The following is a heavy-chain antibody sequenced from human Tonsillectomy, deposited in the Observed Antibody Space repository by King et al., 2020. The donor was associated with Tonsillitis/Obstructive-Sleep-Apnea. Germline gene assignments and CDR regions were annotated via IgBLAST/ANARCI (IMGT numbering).Heavy chain of an antibody. D-gene: IGHD3-22*01. CDR2: ISGSGGST. CDR3: AKESAYYYDSSGYYPDAFDI. CDR1: GFTFSSYA. Sequence: DVQLVESGGGLVQPGGSLRLSCAASGFTFSSYAMSWVRQAPGKGLEWVSVISGSGGSTYYADSVKGRFIISRDNSKNTLYLQMNSLRAEDTAVYYCAKESAYYYDSSGYYPDAFDIWGQGTMVTVSS. J-gene: IGHJ3*02. V-gene: IGHV3-23*04.